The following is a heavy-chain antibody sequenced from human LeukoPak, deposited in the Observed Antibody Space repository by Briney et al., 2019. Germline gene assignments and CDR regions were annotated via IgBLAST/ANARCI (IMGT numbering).Heavy chain of an antibody. Sequence: GGSLRLSCVASGFTFSSYGMSWVRQAPGKGLEWVSAISGSDDSTYYADSVRGRFTISRDFSKNTLFLQMNSLRAEDTALYYCTKAKYYHFDYWGQGTLVTVSS. D-gene: IGHD3-16*01. CDR3: TKAKYYHFDY. CDR1: GFTFSSYG. J-gene: IGHJ4*02. CDR2: ISGSDDST. V-gene: IGHV3-23*01.